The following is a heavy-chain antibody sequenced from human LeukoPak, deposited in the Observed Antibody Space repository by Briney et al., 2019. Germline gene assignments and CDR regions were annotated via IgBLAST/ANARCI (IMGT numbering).Heavy chain of an antibody. CDR2: IWYDGSNK. CDR3: ARGEYCTNGVCYGGYFDY. D-gene: IGHD2-8*01. J-gene: IGHJ4*02. V-gene: IGHV3-33*08. CDR1: GFTFSSYG. Sequence: PGGSLRLSCAASGFTFSSYGMHWVRQAPGKGLEWVAVIWYDGSNKYYADSVKGRLTISRDNPKNTLYLQMNSLRAEDTAVYYCARGEYCTNGVCYGGYFDYWGQGTLVTVSP.